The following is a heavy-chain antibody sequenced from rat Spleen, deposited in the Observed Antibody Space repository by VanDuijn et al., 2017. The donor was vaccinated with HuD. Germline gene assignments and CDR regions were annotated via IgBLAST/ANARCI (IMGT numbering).Heavy chain of an antibody. V-gene: IGHV5-17*01. Sequence: EVQLVESGGGLVQPGRSLRLSCAGSGFTFSDYAMAWVRQAPKKGLEWVATIVYDGSSYYYRDSVKGRFTISRDNAKNSLYLQMDSLRSEDTATYYCTIGSHYFDVPYYYEYWGQGVMVTVSS. CDR2: IVYDGSSY. CDR1: GFTFSDYA. CDR3: TIGSHYFDVPYYYEY. D-gene: IGHD1-12*02. J-gene: IGHJ2*01.